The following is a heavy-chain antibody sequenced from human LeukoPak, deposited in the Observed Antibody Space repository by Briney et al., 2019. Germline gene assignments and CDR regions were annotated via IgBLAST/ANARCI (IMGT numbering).Heavy chain of an antibody. V-gene: IGHV4-34*01. D-gene: IGHD3-22*01. J-gene: IGHJ4*02. CDR1: GGSFSGYY. CDR2: INHSGST. CDR3: ARGDSSGYWPFDY. Sequence: SETLSLTCAVYGGSFSGYYWSWIRQPPGKGLEWIGEINHSGSTNYNPSLKSRVTISVDTSKNQFSLKLSSVTAADTAVYYCARGDSSGYWPFDYWGQGTLVTVSS.